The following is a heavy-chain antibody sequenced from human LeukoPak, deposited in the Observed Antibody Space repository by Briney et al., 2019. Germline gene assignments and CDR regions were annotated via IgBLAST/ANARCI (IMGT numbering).Heavy chain of an antibody. D-gene: IGHD4-17*01. Sequence: GGSLRLSCAASGFTFSSYSMNWVRQAPGKGLEWVSSISSSSSYIYYADSVKGRFTISRDNAKNSLYLQMNSLRAEDTAVYYCARDLRIYGDNAGLYGMDVWGQGTTVTVSS. CDR3: ARDLRIYGDNAGLYGMDV. CDR2: ISSSSSYI. J-gene: IGHJ6*02. V-gene: IGHV3-21*01. CDR1: GFTFSSYS.